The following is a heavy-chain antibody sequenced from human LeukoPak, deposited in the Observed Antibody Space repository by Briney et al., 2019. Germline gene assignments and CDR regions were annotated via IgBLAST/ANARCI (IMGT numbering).Heavy chain of an antibody. J-gene: IGHJ5*02. D-gene: IGHD3-22*01. CDR3: ARGQSNYDSSDRNWFDP. Sequence: GGSLRLSCAASGFTFSSYSMNWVRQAPGKGLEWVSSISSSSSYIYYADSVKGRFTISRDNAKNSLYLKMNSLRAEDTAVYYCARGQSNYDSSDRNWFDPWGQGTLVTVSS. V-gene: IGHV3-21*01. CDR1: GFTFSSYS. CDR2: ISSSSSYI.